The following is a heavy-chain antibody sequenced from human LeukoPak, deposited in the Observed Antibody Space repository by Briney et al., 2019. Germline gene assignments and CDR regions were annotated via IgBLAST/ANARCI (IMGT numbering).Heavy chain of an antibody. CDR2: INPNSGVP. CDR3: ARVLRSAAGTLPFDY. Sequence: PGASVKVSCKASGYSFTGCYMRWVRQAPGQGLEWMGWINPNSGVPNYAQKFQGRVTMTRDTSISTASMELRRLTSDDTAVYYCARVLRSAAGTLPFDYWGQGTLVTVSS. CDR1: GYSFTGCY. V-gene: IGHV1-2*02. D-gene: IGHD6-13*01. J-gene: IGHJ4*02.